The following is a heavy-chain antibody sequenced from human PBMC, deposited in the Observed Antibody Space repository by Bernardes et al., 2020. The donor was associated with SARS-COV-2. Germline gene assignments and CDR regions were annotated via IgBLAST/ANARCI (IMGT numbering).Heavy chain of an antibody. CDR3: AIRWLSGVRGVPSYLEY. D-gene: IGHD3-10*01. V-gene: IGHV1-3*01. Sequence: ASVKVSCKASGYTFTSYGFHWVRQAPGQRLEWMGWINGAIGNTKYSEKFQVRVTITRDTSASTAYMELSSLTSEDTAVYYCAIRWLSGVRGVPSYLEYWGQGTLVTVSS. CDR1: GYTFTSYG. J-gene: IGHJ4*02. CDR2: INGAIGNT.